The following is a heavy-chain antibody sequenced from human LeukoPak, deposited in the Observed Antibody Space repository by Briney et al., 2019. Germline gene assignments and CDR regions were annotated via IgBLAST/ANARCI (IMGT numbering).Heavy chain of an antibody. V-gene: IGHV3-9*01. CDR1: GFTFDDYA. Sequence: GGSLRLSCAASGFTFDDYAMHWVRQAPGKGLEWVSGISWNSGSIGYADSVKGRFTISRDNAKNSLYLQMNSLRAEDTAVYYCARGDYGDFSSDYWGQGTLVTVSS. D-gene: IGHD4-17*01. CDR3: ARGDYGDFSSDY. CDR2: ISWNSGSI. J-gene: IGHJ4*02.